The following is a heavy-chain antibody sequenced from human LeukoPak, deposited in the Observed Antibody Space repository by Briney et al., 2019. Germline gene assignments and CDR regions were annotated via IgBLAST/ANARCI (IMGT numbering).Heavy chain of an antibody. CDR2: INQGESEK. Sequence: GGSLRLSCTAYGFTLSNYWMSWVRQAPGKGLEWVANINQGESEKYYVDSVKGRFTISRDNSKNTLSVEMNSLRPEDTAVYYCAKDHLHIFGSGSYIDFWGQGTLVTVSP. D-gene: IGHD3-10*01. CDR1: GFTLSNYW. CDR3: AKDHLHIFGSGSYIDF. V-gene: IGHV3-7*01. J-gene: IGHJ4*02.